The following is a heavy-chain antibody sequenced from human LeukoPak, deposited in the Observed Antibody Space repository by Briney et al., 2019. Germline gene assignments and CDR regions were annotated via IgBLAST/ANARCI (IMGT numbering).Heavy chain of an antibody. D-gene: IGHD2-15*01. Sequence: SETLSLTCTVSGGSINNYYWSWIRQPAGKGLEWIGRIYTRGSTNYNPSLKSRVTMSVDTTKNQFSLKLSSVTAADTAVYYCARGRYCSADICSGGDAFDIWGQGTVVSVSS. CDR3: ARGRYCSADICSGGDAFDI. CDR2: IYTRGST. J-gene: IGHJ3*02. V-gene: IGHV4-4*07. CDR1: GGSINNYY.